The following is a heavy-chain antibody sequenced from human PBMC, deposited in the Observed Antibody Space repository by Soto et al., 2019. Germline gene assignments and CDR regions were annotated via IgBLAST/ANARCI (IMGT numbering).Heavy chain of an antibody. Sequence: PSETLSLTCSVSSHSLSSGFFWGWIRQPPGKGLEWIGSIFHTGDTYYSPSLKSRTTLSVDTAKNQFSLTLTSLTAADTAIYYCARDTNSLDYWGLGTLVTVSS. CDR1: SHSLSSGFF. V-gene: IGHV4-38-2*02. D-gene: IGHD1-26*01. CDR2: IFHTGDT. CDR3: ARDTNSLDY. J-gene: IGHJ4*02.